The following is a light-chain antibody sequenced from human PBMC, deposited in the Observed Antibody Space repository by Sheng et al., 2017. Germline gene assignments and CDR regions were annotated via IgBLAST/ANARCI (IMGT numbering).Light chain of an antibody. V-gene: IGLV2-11*01. CDR2: DVS. Sequence: QSALTQPRSVSGSPGQSVTISCTGSSSDVGGHNYVSWYQHHPGKAPKLMIYDVSNRPSGVPDRFSGSKSGTTASLTISGLQAEDEADYYCCSYAVSYTFLVGGGTRLTVL. J-gene: IGLJ2*01. CDR3: CSYAVSYTFL. CDR1: SSDVGGHNY.